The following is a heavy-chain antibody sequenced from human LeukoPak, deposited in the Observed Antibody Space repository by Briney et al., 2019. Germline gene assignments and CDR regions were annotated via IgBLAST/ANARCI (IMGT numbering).Heavy chain of an antibody. CDR2: IWYDGSNE. Sequence: GGSLRLSCAASGFTFSSYGMHWVRQAPGKGLEWVTFIWYDGSNEYYADSVQGRFTISRDNSKNTLYLQMNSLRAEDTVVYYCARYAGSISAFDYWGQGTLVTVSS. V-gene: IGHV3-33*01. J-gene: IGHJ4*02. CDR1: GFTFSSYG. D-gene: IGHD4-23*01. CDR3: ARYAGSISAFDY.